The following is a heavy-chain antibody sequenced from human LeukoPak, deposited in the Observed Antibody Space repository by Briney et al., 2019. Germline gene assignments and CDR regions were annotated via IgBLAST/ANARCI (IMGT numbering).Heavy chain of an antibody. D-gene: IGHD2-15*01. CDR1: GLTVSSNY. V-gene: IGHV3-21*01. J-gene: IGHJ4*02. CDR2: ISSSSSYI. CDR3: ARASGSEFDY. Sequence: PGGSLSLSWPASGLTVSSNYMSWVRKAPGKGREWVSSISSSSSYIYYADSVKGRFTISRDNAKNSLYLQMNSLRAEDTAVYYCARASGSEFDYWGQGTLVTVSS.